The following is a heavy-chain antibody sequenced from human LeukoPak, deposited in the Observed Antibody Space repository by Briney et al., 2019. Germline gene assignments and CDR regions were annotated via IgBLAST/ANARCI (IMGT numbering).Heavy chain of an antibody. D-gene: IGHD3-16*02. CDR3: ARDIVMITFGGVIGVHDAFDI. V-gene: IGHV3-21*01. CDR1: GFTFSSYS. CDR2: ISSSSSYI. Sequence: GGSLRLSCAASGFTFSSYSMNWVRQAPGKGLEWVSSISSSSSYIYYADSVKGRFTISRDNAKNSLYLQMNSLRAEDTAVYYCARDIVMITFGGVIGVHDAFDIWGQGTMVTVSS. J-gene: IGHJ3*02.